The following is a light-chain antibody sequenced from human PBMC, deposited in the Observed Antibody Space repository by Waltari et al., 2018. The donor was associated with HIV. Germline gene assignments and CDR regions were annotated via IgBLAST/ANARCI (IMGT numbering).Light chain of an antibody. V-gene: IGKV3-20*01. Sequence: EIVLTQSPDTLSLSPGERATLSCRADQSVTTDYIAWYHRKPGQAPRLLFYGASTRATGIPDRFSGSGSGTDFTLTISRLEPEDFGVYYCQQYGDTPWTFGQGTKVEIK. CDR3: QQYGDTPWT. J-gene: IGKJ1*01. CDR1: QSVTTDY. CDR2: GAS.